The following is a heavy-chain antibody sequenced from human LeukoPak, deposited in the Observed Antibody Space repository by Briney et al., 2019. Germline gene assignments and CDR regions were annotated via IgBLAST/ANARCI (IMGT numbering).Heavy chain of an antibody. J-gene: IGHJ4*02. V-gene: IGHV4-38-2*02. CDR3: ARGVADSSGYYGEDF. CDR1: GYSISSGYD. CDR2: LYYSEST. D-gene: IGHD3-22*01. Sequence: SETLSLTCIVSGYSISSGYDWAWIRPPPGKGLEWIGSLYYSESTYSNPSLKSRVTISADTSKNQFSLKLSSATAAHTAVYYCARGVADSSGYYGEDFCGQGTLVTASS.